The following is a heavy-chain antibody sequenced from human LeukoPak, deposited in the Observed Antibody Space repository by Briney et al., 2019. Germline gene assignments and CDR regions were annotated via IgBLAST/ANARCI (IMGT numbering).Heavy chain of an antibody. Sequence: QSGGSLRLSCAASGFTFSSYGMSWVRQAPGKGLEWVSAISGNGGSTYYADAVKGRFTISRDNSKNTLYLQMNSLRAEDTAVYYCAKGKYSSGRPQDYWGQGTLVTVSS. V-gene: IGHV3-23*01. CDR3: AKGKYSSGRPQDY. CDR2: ISGNGGST. CDR1: GFTFSSYG. J-gene: IGHJ4*02. D-gene: IGHD6-19*01.